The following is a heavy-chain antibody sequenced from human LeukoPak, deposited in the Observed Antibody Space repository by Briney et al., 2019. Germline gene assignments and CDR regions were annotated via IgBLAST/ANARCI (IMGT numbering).Heavy chain of an antibody. V-gene: IGHV4-61*02. J-gene: IGHJ4*02. CDR3: ARVPSMVRGAYFDY. Sequence: SETLSLTCTVSGGSISSGSYYWSWIRQPAGKGLEWIGRIYTSGSTNYNPSLKSRVTISVDTSKNQFSLKLSSVTAADTAVYYCARVPSMVRGAYFDYWGQGTLVTVSS. CDR1: GGSISSGSYY. CDR2: IYTSGST. D-gene: IGHD3-10*01.